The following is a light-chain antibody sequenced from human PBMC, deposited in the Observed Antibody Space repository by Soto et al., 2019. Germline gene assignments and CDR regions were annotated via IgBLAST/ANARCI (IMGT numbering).Light chain of an antibody. CDR2: DDS. CDR1: NIGIKN. J-gene: IGLJ3*02. Sequence: SYELTQPASVSVAPGQTATISCGGNNIGIKNVHWYQQKPGQAPLLVVSDDSYRPPGIPERFSGSRSAHTATLINTRVEAGYEAYYSCQVWHSSSDQWVFGGGTKLTVL. V-gene: IGLV3-21*02. CDR3: QVWHSSSDQWV.